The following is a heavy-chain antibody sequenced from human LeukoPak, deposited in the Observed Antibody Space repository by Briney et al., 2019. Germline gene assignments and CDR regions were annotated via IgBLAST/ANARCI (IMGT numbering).Heavy chain of an antibody. Sequence: SGGSLRLSCAASGFNFNNYWMTWVRQAPGKGLEWVANIKQDGSEKYYVDSVKGGFTISRDNAKNSLYLQMNSLRAEDTAVFFCARIAAMLRGDYSFYYMEVWGKGTTVTVSS. J-gene: IGHJ6*03. CDR2: IKQDGSEK. V-gene: IGHV3-7*01. CDR3: ARIAAMLRGDYSFYYMEV. CDR1: GFNFNNYW. D-gene: IGHD3-10*01.